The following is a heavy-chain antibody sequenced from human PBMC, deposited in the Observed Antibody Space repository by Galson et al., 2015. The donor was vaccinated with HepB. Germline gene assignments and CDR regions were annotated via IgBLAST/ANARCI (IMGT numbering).Heavy chain of an antibody. V-gene: IGHV2-5*01. D-gene: IGHD6-19*01. Sequence: PALVKPTQTLTLTCTFSGFSLSTSEVGVGWIRQPPGKALEWLALLYWNDDKRYRASPKSSLTITKDTSKNQVVLTMTNIDPVDTATYYCAHTRRQWVVVFDYWGQGIPVTVSS. CDR1: GFSLSTSEVG. CDR3: AHTRRQWVVVFDY. J-gene: IGHJ4*02. CDR2: LYWNDDK.